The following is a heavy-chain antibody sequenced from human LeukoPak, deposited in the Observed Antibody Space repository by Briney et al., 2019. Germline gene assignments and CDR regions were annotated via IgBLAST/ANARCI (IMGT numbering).Heavy chain of an antibody. Sequence: GRSLRLSCTGSGFTFGDYSMSWFRQAPGKGLEWVGFIRSKTYGGTTEYAASVIGRFTISRDDSKSIAYPLINSLKTEDTAVYYCARDYDFLTGSSDYWGQGTLVTVSS. CDR2: IRSKTYGGTT. CDR3: ARDYDFLTGSSDY. V-gene: IGHV3-49*03. D-gene: IGHD3-9*01. J-gene: IGHJ4*02. CDR1: GFTFGDYS.